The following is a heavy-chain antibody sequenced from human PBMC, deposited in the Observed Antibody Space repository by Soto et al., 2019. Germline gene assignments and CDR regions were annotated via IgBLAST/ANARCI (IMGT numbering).Heavy chain of an antibody. J-gene: IGHJ4*02. V-gene: IGHV4-4*02. D-gene: IGHD1-7*01. CDR2: IFHSGST. CDR1: SGSISSLNW. Sequence: QIQLQESGPGLVKPSGTLSLTCAVSSGSISSLNWWSWVRQPPGKGLEWIGEIFHSGSTNYNPSLKSRVDMSVGKSKNQFSLKVFSLTAADTALYFCARRSGTTFYWGRGTLVIVSS. CDR3: ARRSGTTFY.